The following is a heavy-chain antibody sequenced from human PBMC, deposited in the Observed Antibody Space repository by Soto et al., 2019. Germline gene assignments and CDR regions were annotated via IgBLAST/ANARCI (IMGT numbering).Heavy chain of an antibody. D-gene: IGHD3-16*01. J-gene: IGHJ4*02. CDR1: GYTSINYC. V-gene: IGHV1-46*03. CDR3: VSDGTATYTGFDY. Sequence: ASVKVSCKASGYTSINYCMYWVRQAPGQGLEWMGRINPGGDDITYAQNFQGRVTMTRDTSTSSFSMELSSLRSEDTAVYYCVSDGTATYTGFDYWGQGTLVTVSS. CDR2: INPGGDDI.